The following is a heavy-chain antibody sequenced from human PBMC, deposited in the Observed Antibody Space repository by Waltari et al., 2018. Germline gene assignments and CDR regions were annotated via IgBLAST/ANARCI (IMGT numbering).Heavy chain of an antibody. CDR2: IYYTGST. CDR1: GGSISGFY. CDR3: ARGGGGDWEWFDP. J-gene: IGHJ5*02. D-gene: IGHD2-21*02. Sequence: QVQLQESGPSLLKPSETLSLICTVSGGSISGFYWSWVRQPPGKGLDWIGYIYYTGSTNCIPSLKSRVTMSVDTSKNQFSLKLSSVTAADTAFYYCARGGGGDWEWFDPWGQGTLVTVSS. V-gene: IGHV4-59*01.